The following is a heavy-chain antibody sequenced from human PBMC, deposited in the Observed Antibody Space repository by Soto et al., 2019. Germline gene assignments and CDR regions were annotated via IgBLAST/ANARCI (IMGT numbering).Heavy chain of an antibody. Sequence: ASVKVSCKASGYTFTSYAMHWVRQAPGQRLEWMGWINAGNGNTKYSQKFQGRVTITRDTSASTAYMELSSLRSEDTAVYYCARGIAVGATAPRTLFDYWGQGTLVTVSS. V-gene: IGHV1-3*01. J-gene: IGHJ4*02. D-gene: IGHD1-26*01. CDR2: INAGNGNT. CDR1: GYTFTSYA. CDR3: ARGIAVGATAPRTLFDY.